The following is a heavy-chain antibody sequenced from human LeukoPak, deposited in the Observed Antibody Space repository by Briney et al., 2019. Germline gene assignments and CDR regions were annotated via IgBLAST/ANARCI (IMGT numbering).Heavy chain of an antibody. CDR3: TINLPTNRRFQH. V-gene: IGHV1-8*01. Sequence: ASVKVSCKASGYTFTSYDINWVRQATGQGLEWIGWMNPNSGNTGYAQKFQGRVTMTRNTSISTAYMELSSLRSEDTAVYYCTINLPTNRRFQHWGQGTLVTVSS. J-gene: IGHJ1*01. D-gene: IGHD1-14*01. CDR1: GYTFTSYD. CDR2: MNPNSGNT.